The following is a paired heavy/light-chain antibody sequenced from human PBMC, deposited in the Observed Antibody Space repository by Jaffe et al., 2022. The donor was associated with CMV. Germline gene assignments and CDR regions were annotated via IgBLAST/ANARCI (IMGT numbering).Light chain of an antibody. J-gene: IGKJ3*01. Sequence: DIVMTQSPATLSVSPGETATLSCRASQSVSSNLAWYQQKPGQAPSLLIYEASSRAAGIPARFSGSRSETEFTLTISSLQSEDFAVYYCQQYNSWPAITFGPGTRVDVK. V-gene: IGKV3-15*01. CDR1: QSVSSN. CDR3: QQYNSWPAIT. CDR2: EAS.
Heavy chain of an antibody. Sequence: QVQLQESGPGLVTPLQTLSLTCTVSGGSISRGTYYWSWIRQHPGKGLEWIGYISYSGSTNYNPSLKSRVSISADMSNNQFSLKLNSVTAADTAVYYCARDTSQTRWWLWGQGILVTVSS. CDR3: ARDTSQTRWWL. CDR1: GGSISRGTYY. D-gene: IGHD2-15*01. V-gene: IGHV4-31*03. J-gene: IGHJ4*02. CDR2: ISYSGST.